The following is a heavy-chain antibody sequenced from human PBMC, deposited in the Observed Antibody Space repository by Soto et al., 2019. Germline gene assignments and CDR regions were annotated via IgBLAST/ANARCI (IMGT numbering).Heavy chain of an antibody. CDR3: ARQDYGDYVFDY. CDR1: GGSISSGGYY. D-gene: IGHD4-17*01. Sequence: QVQLQVSGPGLVKPSQTLSLTCTVSGGSISSGGYYWSWIRQHPGKGLEWIGYIYYSGSTYYNPSLKSRVTISVDTSKNQFSLKLSSVTAADTAVYYCARQDYGDYVFDYWGQGTLVTVSS. CDR2: IYYSGST. V-gene: IGHV4-31*03. J-gene: IGHJ4*02.